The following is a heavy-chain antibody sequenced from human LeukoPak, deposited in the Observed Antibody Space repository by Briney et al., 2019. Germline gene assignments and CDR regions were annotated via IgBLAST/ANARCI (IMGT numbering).Heavy chain of an antibody. D-gene: IGHD3-22*01. Sequence: GASVKVSCKASGGTFSSYAISWVRQAPGQGLEWMGRIVPIFGTANYAQKFQGRVPITTDESTSTAYMELSSLRSEDTAVYYCARDIDRSSGYYRQRNWFDPWGQGTLVTVSS. CDR1: GGTFSSYA. CDR3: ARDIDRSSGYYRQRNWFDP. J-gene: IGHJ5*02. V-gene: IGHV1-69*05. CDR2: IVPIFGTA.